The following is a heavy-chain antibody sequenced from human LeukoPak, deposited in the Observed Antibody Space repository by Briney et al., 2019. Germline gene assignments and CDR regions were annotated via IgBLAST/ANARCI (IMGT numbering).Heavy chain of an antibody. V-gene: IGHV3-33*01. CDR3: AREYSSSWHYYYYGMDV. Sequence: AGGSLRLSCAASGFTFSSYGMHWVRQAPGKGLEWVAVIWYDGSNKYYADSVKGRFTISRDNSKNPLYLQMNSLRAEDTAVYYCAREYSSSWHYYYYGMDVWGQGTTVTVSS. CDR1: GFTFSSYG. CDR2: IWYDGSNK. D-gene: IGHD6-13*01. J-gene: IGHJ6*02.